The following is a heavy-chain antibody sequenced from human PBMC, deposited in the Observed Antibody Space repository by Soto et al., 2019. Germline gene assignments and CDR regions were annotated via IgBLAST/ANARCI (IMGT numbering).Heavy chain of an antibody. CDR2: ISYSGST. J-gene: IGHJ6*02. CDR3: ARVQGYDILTGSWSYGMDV. D-gene: IGHD3-9*01. V-gene: IGHV4-59*01. CDR1: GGSISSYY. Sequence: PSETLSLTCTVSGGSISSYYWSWIRQPPGKGLEWIGYISYSGSTNYNPSLKSRVTISVDTSKNQFSLKLSSVTAADTALYYCARVQGYDILTGSWSYGMDVWGQGTTVTVSS.